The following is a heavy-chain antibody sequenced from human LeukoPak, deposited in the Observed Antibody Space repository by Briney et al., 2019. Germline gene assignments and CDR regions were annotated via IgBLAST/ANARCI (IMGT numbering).Heavy chain of an antibody. V-gene: IGHV4-59*01. J-gene: IGHJ4*02. Sequence: SETLSLSCTVSGGSISGSYCSWIRQPPGQGLEWIAYMYNSGSTKYNPPLKSRVTTSIETSKNTFSLKLSSLPAADTALDYCVRSIQYYADYGYWGQGILVTVS. CDR2: MYNSGST. CDR1: GGSISGSY. D-gene: IGHD4-17*01. CDR3: VRSIQYYADYGY.